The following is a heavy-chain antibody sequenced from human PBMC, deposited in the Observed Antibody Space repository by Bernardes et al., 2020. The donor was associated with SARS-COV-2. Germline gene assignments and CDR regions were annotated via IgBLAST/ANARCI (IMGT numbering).Heavy chain of an antibody. V-gene: IGHV3-74*01. Sequence: GGSLLLSCAASAITLRNSWMHWVRQAPGPGLVWVSRINSEGSTTTYADSVKGRFTISRDNAKNTLYLQMNSLRAEDTAVYYCVRDRYGSGRNDAFDIWGQGTMVTVSS. CDR2: INSEGSTT. J-gene: IGHJ3*02. CDR3: VRDRYGSGRNDAFDI. D-gene: IGHD3-10*01. CDR1: AITLRNSW.